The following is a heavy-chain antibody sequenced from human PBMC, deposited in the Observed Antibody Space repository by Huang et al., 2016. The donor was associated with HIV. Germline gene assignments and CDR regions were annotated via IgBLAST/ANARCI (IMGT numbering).Heavy chain of an antibody. D-gene: IGHD3-3*01. J-gene: IGHJ4*02. CDR3: AKDKYLMSTILAYYFDC. CDR1: GFSFSSYG. V-gene: IGHV3-30*18. CDR2: VSVDGSTK. Sequence: QVQLVESGGGVVQPGRSLRLSCTASGFSFSSYGMHWVRQAPGKGLEGVAVVSVDGSTKYSADSVKGRFTISRDNSKNTLYLQMNSLTVEDTAVYYCAKDKYLMSTILAYYFDCWGQGTLVTVSS.